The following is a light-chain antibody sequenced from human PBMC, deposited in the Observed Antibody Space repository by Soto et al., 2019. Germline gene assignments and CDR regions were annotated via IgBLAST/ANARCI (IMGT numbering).Light chain of an antibody. CDR3: QQYTTSSWT. J-gene: IGKJ1*01. Sequence: IALTQSPDTLSLFPGKRATLSGLASQNISSYLIWYQQKPGQAPRVLIYGTSSRATGIPDRFSGSGSGTDFTLTISRLEPEDFAVYYCQQYTTSSWTFGQGTKVDI. V-gene: IGKV3-20*01. CDR2: GTS. CDR1: QNISSY.